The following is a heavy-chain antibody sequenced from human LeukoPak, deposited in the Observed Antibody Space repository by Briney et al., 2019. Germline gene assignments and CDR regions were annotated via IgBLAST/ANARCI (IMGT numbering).Heavy chain of an antibody. CDR1: GYTFTSYY. Sequence: ASVKVSCKASGYTFTSYYMHWVRQAPGQGLEWMGIINPSGGSTSYAQKFQGRVTMTGDTSTSTVYMELSSLRSEDTAVYYCARVSVEFSDHTVDDYWGQGTLVTVSS. CDR3: ARVSVEFSDHTVDDY. V-gene: IGHV1-46*01. J-gene: IGHJ4*02. CDR2: INPSGGST. D-gene: IGHD4-23*01.